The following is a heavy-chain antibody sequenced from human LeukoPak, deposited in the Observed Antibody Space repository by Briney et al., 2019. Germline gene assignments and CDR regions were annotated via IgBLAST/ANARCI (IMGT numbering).Heavy chain of an antibody. J-gene: IGHJ4*02. V-gene: IGHV3-30-3*01. Sequence: GGSLRLSCAAPGFTFSSYAMHWVRQAPGKGLEWVAVISYDGSNKYYADSVKGRFTISRDNSKNTLYLQMNSLRAEDTAVYYCARDGPLLWFGELSYYFDYRGQGTLVTVSS. CDR3: ARDGPLLWFGELSYYFDY. CDR2: ISYDGSNK. D-gene: IGHD3-10*01. CDR1: GFTFSSYA.